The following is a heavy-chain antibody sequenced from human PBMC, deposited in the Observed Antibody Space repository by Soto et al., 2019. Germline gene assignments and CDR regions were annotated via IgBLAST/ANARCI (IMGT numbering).Heavy chain of an antibody. CDR1: GGTFSSYA. Sequence: QVQLVQSGAEVKKPGSSVKVSCKASGGTFSSYAISWVRQAPGQGLEYMGGIITMFGTTNYAQKFRGRVTITADESTSIAYMELSSLRSDDTAVYYCARASGSSWYNWFDPWGQGTLVTVSS. J-gene: IGHJ5*02. CDR3: ARASGSSWYNWFDP. CDR2: IITMFGTT. V-gene: IGHV1-69*01. D-gene: IGHD6-13*01.